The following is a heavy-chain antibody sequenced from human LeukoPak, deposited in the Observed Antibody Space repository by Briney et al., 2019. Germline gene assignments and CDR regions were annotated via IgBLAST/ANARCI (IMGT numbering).Heavy chain of an antibody. CDR1: GFTFSSYC. Sequence: GGSLRLSCAASGFTFSSYCMCWVRQAPGKGLVWVSRINSDGKTTNYADSVKGRFTISRDNAKNTLYLQMNSLRAEDTAVYYCARDITLTRRGRSDYWGQGTLVTVSA. CDR2: INSDGKTT. D-gene: IGHD3-10*01. J-gene: IGHJ4*02. V-gene: IGHV3-74*01. CDR3: ARDITLTRRGRSDY.